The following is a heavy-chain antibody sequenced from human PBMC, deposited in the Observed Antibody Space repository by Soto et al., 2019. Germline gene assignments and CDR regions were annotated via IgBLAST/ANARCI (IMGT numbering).Heavy chain of an antibody. CDR1: GGSISSYY. CDR3: ARLQGRAYGMDV. Sequence: PSETLSLTCTVSGGSISSYYWGWIRQPPGKGLEWIGSIYYSGSTYYNPSLKSRVTISVDTSKNQFSLKLSSVTAADTAVYYCARLQGRAYGMDVWGQGTTVTVSS. J-gene: IGHJ6*02. D-gene: IGHD3-10*01. CDR2: IYYSGST. V-gene: IGHV4-39*01.